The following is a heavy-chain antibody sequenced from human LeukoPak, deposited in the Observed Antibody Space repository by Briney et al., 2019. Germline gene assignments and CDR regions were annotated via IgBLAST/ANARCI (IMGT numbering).Heavy chain of an antibody. V-gene: IGHV3-21*01. J-gene: IGHJ5*02. CDR2: ISSSSSYI. CDR3: ARELLWFGEFHNWFDP. Sequence: GGSLRLSCAASGFTFSSYGMNWVRQAPGKGLEWVSSISSSSSYIYYADSVKGRFTISRDNAKNSLYLQMNSLRAEDTAVYYCARELLWFGEFHNWFDPWGQGTLVTVSS. D-gene: IGHD3-10*01. CDR1: GFTFSSYG.